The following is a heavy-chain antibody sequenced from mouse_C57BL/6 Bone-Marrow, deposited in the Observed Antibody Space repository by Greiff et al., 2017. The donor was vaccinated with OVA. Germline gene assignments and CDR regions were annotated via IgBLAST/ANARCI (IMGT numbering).Heavy chain of an antibody. CDR1: GYTFTSYW. J-gene: IGHJ2*01. CDR2: IDPSDSYT. D-gene: IGHD1-1*01. Sequence: QVQLQQPGAELVMPGASVKLSCKASGYTFTSYWMHWVKQRPGQGLEWIGEIDPSDSYTNYNQKFKGKSTLTVEKSSSTAYMQLSSLTSEDSAVYYCARGGYYYGSLYYFDYWGQGTTLTVSS. V-gene: IGHV1-69*01. CDR3: ARGGYYYGSLYYFDY.